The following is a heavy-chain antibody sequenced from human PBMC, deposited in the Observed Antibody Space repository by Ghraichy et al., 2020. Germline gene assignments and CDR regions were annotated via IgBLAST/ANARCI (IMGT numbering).Heavy chain of an antibody. V-gene: IGHV4-59*01. CDR1: GGSISNYY. CDR3: ARDTTGLAANFDY. J-gene: IGHJ4*02. Sequence: SETLSLTCSVFGGSISNYYWSWIRQPPGKGLEWIAYIYYTGSTNYNPSLKSRVTLSLDTSKNQFSLKLNSVTAADTAVYYCARDTTGLAANFDYCGRGLLVTVSS. D-gene: IGHD6-13*01. CDR2: IYYTGST.